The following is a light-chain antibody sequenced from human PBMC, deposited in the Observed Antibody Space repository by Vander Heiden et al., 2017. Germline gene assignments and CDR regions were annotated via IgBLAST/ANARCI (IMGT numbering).Light chain of an antibody. V-gene: IGKV3-11*02. Sequence: IVFTQSPPPLSLSPGERATLSCRASQSVTTYVAWYQQKPGQAPRLLIYDASNRATGIPARLSGSGSGRDFRQSSSRLEPEEFAVDDGQQRTNWQPGRSFGQGTRLEIK. CDR1: QSVTTY. CDR2: DAS. CDR3: QQRTNWQPGRS. J-gene: IGKJ5*01.